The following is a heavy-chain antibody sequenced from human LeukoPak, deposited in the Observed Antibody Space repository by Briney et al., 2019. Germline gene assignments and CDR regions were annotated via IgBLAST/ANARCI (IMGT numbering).Heavy chain of an antibody. Sequence: PSETLSLTCTVSGDSISSTSYYWGWIRQPPGKGLEWIGTIYYSGRTYYNPSPKSRVTIFVDTAKNQVSLKLSSVTAADTAVYCCARPSGSYRAEYFQHWGQGTLVTVSS. CDR3: ARPSGSYRAEYFQH. CDR2: IYYSGRT. J-gene: IGHJ1*01. D-gene: IGHD1-26*01. CDR1: GDSISSTSYY. V-gene: IGHV4-39*01.